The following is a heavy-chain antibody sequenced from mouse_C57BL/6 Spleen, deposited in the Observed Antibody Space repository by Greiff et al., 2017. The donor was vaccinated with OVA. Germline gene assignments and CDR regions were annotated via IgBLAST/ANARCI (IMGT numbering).Heavy chain of an antibody. CDR3: ARGTTVVYWYFDV. CDR2: INPNNGGT. Sequence: EVQLQQSGPELVKPGASVKIPCKASGYTFTDYNMDWVTQSHGKSLEWIGDINPNNGGTIYNQKFKGKATLTVDKSSSTAYMELRSLTSEDTAVYYSARGTTVVYWYFDVWGTGTTVTASS. J-gene: IGHJ1*03. V-gene: IGHV1-18*01. D-gene: IGHD1-1*01. CDR1: GYTFTDYN.